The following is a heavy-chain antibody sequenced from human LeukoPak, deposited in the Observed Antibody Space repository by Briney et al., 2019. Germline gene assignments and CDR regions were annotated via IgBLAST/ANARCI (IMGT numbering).Heavy chain of an antibody. CDR1: GGSFSGYY. CDR2: LNHSGST. CDR3: ARGSGRDY. V-gene: IGHV4-34*01. Sequence: SETLSLTCAVYGGSFSGYYWSWIRQPPGKGLEWIGELNHSGSTNYNPSLKSRVTISVDTSKNQFSLKLSSVTAADTAVYYCARGSGRDYWGQGTLVTVSS. D-gene: IGHD3-10*01. J-gene: IGHJ4*02.